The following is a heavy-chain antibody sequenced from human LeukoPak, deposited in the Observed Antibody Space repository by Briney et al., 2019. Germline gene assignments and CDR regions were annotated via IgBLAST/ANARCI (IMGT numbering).Heavy chain of an antibody. CDR2: IYYSGST. J-gene: IGHJ4*02. CDR1: GGSINSGGYY. Sequence: SETLSLTCTVSGGSINSGGYYWSWIRQHPGTGLEWIGYIYYSGSTYYNPSLKSRVTISVDTSKNQFSLKLSSVTAADTAVYYCARGIWYYYDSSGYLDYWGQGTLVTVSS. V-gene: IGHV4-31*03. CDR3: ARGIWYYYDSSGYLDY. D-gene: IGHD3-22*01.